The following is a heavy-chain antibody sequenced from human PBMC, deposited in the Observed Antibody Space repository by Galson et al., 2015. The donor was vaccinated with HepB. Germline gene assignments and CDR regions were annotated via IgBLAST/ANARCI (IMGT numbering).Heavy chain of an antibody. Sequence: SVKVSCKASGYTFTGHYMHWVRQAPGQGLEWMGLINPSGATTSYAEKFQGRVTMTRDTSTSTVYMELSSLRSEDTAVYYCARDMGSGQYNFDYWGQGTLVTVAS. D-gene: IGHD1-1*01. CDR3: ARDMGSGQYNFDY. CDR2: INPSGATT. J-gene: IGHJ4*02. CDR1: GYTFTGHY. V-gene: IGHV1-46*01.